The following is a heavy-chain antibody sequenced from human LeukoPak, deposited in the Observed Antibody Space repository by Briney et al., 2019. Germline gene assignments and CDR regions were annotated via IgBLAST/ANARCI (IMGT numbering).Heavy chain of an antibody. CDR3: ASRPRGTCFFDH. D-gene: IGHD3-16*01. J-gene: IGHJ4*02. V-gene: IGHV3-74*01. Sequence: PGGSLRLSCAASGFTFSSYWMHWVRQAPGKGLVWVSRINSDGSSTDYADSVKGRFTISRDNAKNTLYLQMNSLTAEDTAVYYCASRPRGTCFFDHWGQGTLVTVSS. CDR1: GFTFSSYW. CDR2: INSDGSST.